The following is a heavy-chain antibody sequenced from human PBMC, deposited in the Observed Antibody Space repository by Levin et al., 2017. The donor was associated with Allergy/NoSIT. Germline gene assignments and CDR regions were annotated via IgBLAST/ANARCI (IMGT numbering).Heavy chain of an antibody. CDR2: IYPGDSDT. Sequence: GESLKISCKGSGYSFTSYWIGWVRQMPGKGLEWMGIIYPGDSDTRYSPSFQGQVTISADKSISTAYLQWSSLKASDTAMYYCARTEITMVRGVTAPSWFDPWGQGTLVTVSS. J-gene: IGHJ5*02. D-gene: IGHD3-10*01. CDR1: GYSFTSYW. CDR3: ARTEITMVRGVTAPSWFDP. V-gene: IGHV5-51*01.